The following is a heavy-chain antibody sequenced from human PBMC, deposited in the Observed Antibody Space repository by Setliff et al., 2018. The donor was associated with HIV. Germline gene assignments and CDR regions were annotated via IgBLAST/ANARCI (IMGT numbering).Heavy chain of an antibody. V-gene: IGHV1-69*04. CDR2: IIPILGIP. J-gene: IGHJ5*02. CDR3: AKEQEIGSYLDP. CDR1: GGAFISHT. Sequence: SVKVSCKASGGAFISHTFTWVRQAPGQRLEWMGRIIPILGIPNYAQNFQGRLTISADKSTRTAYLELSSLRSDDSAVYFCAKEQEIGSYLDPWG. D-gene: IGHD2-2*02.